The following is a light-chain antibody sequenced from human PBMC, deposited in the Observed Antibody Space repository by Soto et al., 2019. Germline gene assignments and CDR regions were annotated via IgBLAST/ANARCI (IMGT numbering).Light chain of an antibody. CDR3: TSHAGLNASYV. V-gene: IGLV2-8*01. CDR2: EVT. J-gene: IGLJ1*01. CDR1: SSDVGAYNY. Sequence: QSALTQPPSASGSPGQSVTISCTGTSSDVGAYNYVSWYQQHPGKAPKLMIYEVTKRPSGVPARFSGSKSGNTASLTVSGLQAEDEADYYCTSHAGLNASYVFGTGTKVTVL.